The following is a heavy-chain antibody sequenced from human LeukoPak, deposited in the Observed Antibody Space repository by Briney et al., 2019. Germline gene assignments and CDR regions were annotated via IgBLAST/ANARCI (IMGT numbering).Heavy chain of an antibody. Sequence: ASVKGSCKASGYTFIRYGISWVRQAPGQGLEWMGWISAYNGNTNYAQKLQGRVTMTTDTSTSTAYKERRSLRSDETAVYFCAREHYDILAGYYAVLTGWFDPWGQGTLVTASS. V-gene: IGHV1-18*01. CDR1: GYTFIRYG. CDR3: AREHYDILAGYYAVLTGWFDP. D-gene: IGHD3-9*01. CDR2: ISAYNGNT. J-gene: IGHJ5*02.